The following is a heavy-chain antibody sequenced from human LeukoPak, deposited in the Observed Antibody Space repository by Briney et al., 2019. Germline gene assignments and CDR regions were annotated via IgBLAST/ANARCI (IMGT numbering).Heavy chain of an antibody. CDR3: AREANYYGSGSALDY. CDR2: IYSSGST. D-gene: IGHD3-10*01. CDR1: GGSISSYY. V-gene: IGHV4-59*01. Sequence: SETLSLTCTVSGGSISSYYWGWIRQPPGKGLEWIGYIYSSGSTNYNPSLESRVTISVDTSKNQFSLKLSSVTAADTAVYYCAREANYYGSGSALDYWGQGTLVTVSS. J-gene: IGHJ4*02.